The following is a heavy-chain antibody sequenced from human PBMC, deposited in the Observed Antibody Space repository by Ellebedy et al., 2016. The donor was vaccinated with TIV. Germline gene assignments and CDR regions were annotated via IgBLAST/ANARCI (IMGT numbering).Heavy chain of an antibody. CDR3: ARDYYYALDV. Sequence: PGGSLRLSCKGSGYSFASYWISWVRQMPGKGLEWMGRIVPTDSYTYYSPSFQGHVTISAYKSINTAYLQWSSLKASDTAMYYCARDYYYALDVWGQGTSVTVSS. CDR1: GYSFASYW. CDR2: IVPTDSYT. J-gene: IGHJ6*02. V-gene: IGHV5-10-1*01.